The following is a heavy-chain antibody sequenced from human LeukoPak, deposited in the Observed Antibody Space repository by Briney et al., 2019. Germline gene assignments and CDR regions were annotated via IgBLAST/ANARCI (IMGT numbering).Heavy chain of an antibody. J-gene: IGHJ4*02. V-gene: IGHV3-7*01. CDR2: TKQDGSEK. CDR1: GFTFSSYG. Sequence: GGSLRLSCAASGFTFSSYGMHWVRQAPGKGLEWVANTKQDGSEKYYVDSVKGRFTVSRDNAKNSLYLQMNSLRVEDTAVYYCALSGYTFGYWGQGTLVTVSS. D-gene: IGHD2-2*02. CDR3: ALSGYTFGY.